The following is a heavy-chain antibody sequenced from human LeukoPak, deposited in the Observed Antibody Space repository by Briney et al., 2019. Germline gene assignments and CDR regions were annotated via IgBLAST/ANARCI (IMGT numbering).Heavy chain of an antibody. CDR1: GFTFSSYG. J-gene: IGHJ4*02. V-gene: IGHV3-7*01. Sequence: GGSLRLSCAASGFTFSSYGMSWVRQAPGKGLEWVANIKQDGSEKYYVDSVKGRFTISRDNAKNSLYVQMNSLRAEDTAVYYCATVAGYYNWNYDYWGQGTLVTVSS. CDR3: ATVAGYYNWNYDY. CDR2: IKQDGSEK. D-gene: IGHD3-9*01.